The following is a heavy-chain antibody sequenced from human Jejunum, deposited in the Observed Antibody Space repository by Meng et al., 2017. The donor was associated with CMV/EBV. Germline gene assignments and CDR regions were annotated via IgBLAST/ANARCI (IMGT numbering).Heavy chain of an antibody. CDR3: ARSDYYDSRGKNYYKYYGMDV. V-gene: IGHV1-69*16. D-gene: IGHD3-22*01. J-gene: IGHJ6*02. CDR2: IIPIPRTS. Sequence: STWVRQAPGQGLEWMGGIIPIPRTSSYEQKVQDRVTITTDASRSTAYKELSSLRSEDTAVYYCARSDYYDSRGKNYYKYYGMDVWGQGTTVTVSS.